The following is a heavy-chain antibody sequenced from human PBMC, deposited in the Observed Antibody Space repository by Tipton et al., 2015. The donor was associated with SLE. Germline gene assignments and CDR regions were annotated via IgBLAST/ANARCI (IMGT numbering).Heavy chain of an antibody. V-gene: IGHV3-66*02. Sequence: SLRLSCAASGFTVSSNYMSWVRQAPGKGLEWVSDIYSGGSTYYADSVKGRFTISRDNSKNTLYLQMNSLRAEDMAVYYCAREGAPYYYDSSGYPYYFDYSGQGTPVTVSS. CDR1: GFTVSSNY. D-gene: IGHD3-22*01. CDR3: AREGAPYYYDSSGYPYYFDY. J-gene: IGHJ4*02. CDR2: IYSGGST.